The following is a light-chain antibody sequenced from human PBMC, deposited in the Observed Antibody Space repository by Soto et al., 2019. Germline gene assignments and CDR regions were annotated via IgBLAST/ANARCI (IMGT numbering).Light chain of an antibody. CDR2: EVT. Sequence: QSVLTQPASVSGSPGQSIAISCTGSSSDVGGYNYVSWYQQHPGKAPQLIIYEVTNRPSGASNRFSGSKSGNTASLTISGLQAEDEADYYCSSYTSSSTRVFGTGTKVTVL. V-gene: IGLV2-14*01. CDR3: SSYTSSSTRV. J-gene: IGLJ1*01. CDR1: SSDVGGYNY.